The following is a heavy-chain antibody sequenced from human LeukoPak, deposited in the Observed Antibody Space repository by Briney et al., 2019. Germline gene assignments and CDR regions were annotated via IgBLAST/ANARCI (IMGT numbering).Heavy chain of an antibody. J-gene: IGHJ4*02. CDR1: SGSFSGYY. V-gene: IGHV4-34*01. CDR3: ARREMVYATTTEYYFDY. CDR2: INHSGST. Sequence: SETLSLTCAVYSGSFSGYYWSWIRQPPGKGLEWIGEINHSGSTNYNPSLKSRVTISVDTSKKQFSLKVSSVTATDTAVYYCARREMVYATTTEYYFDYWGQGTLVTVSS. D-gene: IGHD2-8*01.